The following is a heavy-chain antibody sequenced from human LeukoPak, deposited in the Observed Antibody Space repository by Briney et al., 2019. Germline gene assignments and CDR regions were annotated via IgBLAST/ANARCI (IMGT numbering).Heavy chain of an antibody. V-gene: IGHV4-38-2*01. D-gene: IGHD6-25*01. CDR1: GYSISSGYY. Sequence: SETLSLTCGVSGYSISSGYYWGWIRQPPGKGLEWIGSIYHSGSAYYNPSLKSRVTISVDTSKNQFSLKLSSVTAADTAVYYCARIDPLGFFDQWGPGTLVTVSS. CDR3: ARIDPLGFFDQ. CDR2: IYHSGSA. J-gene: IGHJ4*02.